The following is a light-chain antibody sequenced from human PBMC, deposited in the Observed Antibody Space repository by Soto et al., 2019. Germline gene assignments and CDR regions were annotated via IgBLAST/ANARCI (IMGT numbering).Light chain of an antibody. V-gene: IGKV3-20*01. Sequence: EIVLTQSPGTLSLSPGERATLSCRASRSFASSYLAWYQQKPGQSPRLLIYASSTRAAGIPDRFSGRGSGTDFTINISRLEPEDFAVYYCHQYGPSPPYTFGQGTKLEIK. CDR1: RSFASSY. J-gene: IGKJ2*01. CDR2: ASS. CDR3: HQYGPSPPYT.